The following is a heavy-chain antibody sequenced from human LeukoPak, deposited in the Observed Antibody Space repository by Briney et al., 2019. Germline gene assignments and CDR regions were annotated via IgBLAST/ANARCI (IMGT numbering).Heavy chain of an antibody. Sequence: SVKVSCKASGGTFSSYAISWVRQAPGQGLEWMGGIIPIFVAANYAQKLQGRVTITTDESTSTAYMELSSLRSEDTAVYYCARDAYYYDSSGYYTGLPSDYWGQGTLVTVSS. CDR3: ARDAYYYDSSGYYTGLPSDY. V-gene: IGHV1-69*05. J-gene: IGHJ4*02. CDR2: IIPIFVAA. D-gene: IGHD3-22*01. CDR1: GGTFSSYA.